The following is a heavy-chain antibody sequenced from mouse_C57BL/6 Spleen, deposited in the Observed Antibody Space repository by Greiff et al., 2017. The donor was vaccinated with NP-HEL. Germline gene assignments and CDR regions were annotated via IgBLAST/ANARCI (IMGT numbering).Heavy chain of an antibody. CDR2: IYTGDGDT. V-gene: IGHV1-82*01. CDR3: SRHVGDSWFAY. J-gene: IGHJ3*01. Sequence: VKLMESGPELVKPGASVKISCKASGYAFSSSWMNWVKQRPGKGLEWIGRIYTGDGDTNYNGKFKGKATLTADKSSSTAYLQLRSLTSEDSAVYFCSRHVGDSWFAYWGQGTLVTVSA. CDR1: GYAFSSSW. D-gene: IGHD3-3*01.